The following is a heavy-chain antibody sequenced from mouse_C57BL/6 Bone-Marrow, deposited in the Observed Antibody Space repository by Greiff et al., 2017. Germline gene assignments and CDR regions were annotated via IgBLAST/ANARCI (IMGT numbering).Heavy chain of an antibody. J-gene: IGHJ2*01. V-gene: IGHV1-53*01. CDR3: ARLRGDYGSFDY. CDR1: GYTFTSYW. Sequence: QVQLQQPGTELVKPGASVKLSCKASGYTFTSYWMHWVKQRPGQGLEWIGNINPSNGGTNYNEKFNSKATLTVDKSSSTAYLQLSSLTSEDSAVYKCARLRGDYGSFDYWGKGTTLTVSS. CDR2: INPSNGGT. D-gene: IGHD1-2*01.